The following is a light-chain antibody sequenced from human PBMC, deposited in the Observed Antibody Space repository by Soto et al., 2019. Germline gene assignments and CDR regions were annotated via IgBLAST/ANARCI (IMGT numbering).Light chain of an antibody. CDR1: QGIRND. J-gene: IGKJ1*01. V-gene: IGKV1-6*01. Sequence: AIQMTPSPASMSASVGDRVTITGRASQGIRNDLGWYQQKPGKAPKLLIYAASRLQSGVPSRFSGSGSGTDFTLTISSLQPEDFATYYCLQDYNYPWTFGQGTKVEIK. CDR3: LQDYNYPWT. CDR2: AAS.